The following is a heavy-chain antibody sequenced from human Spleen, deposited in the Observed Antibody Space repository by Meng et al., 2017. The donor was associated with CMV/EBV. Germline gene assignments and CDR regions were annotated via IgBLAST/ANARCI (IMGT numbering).Heavy chain of an antibody. D-gene: IGHD2-21*01. CDR1: GFTVTTNY. CDR3: ARDRFMCGGDCYPS. V-gene: IGHV3-53*01. J-gene: IGHJ3*01. CDR2: IYTGGSR. Sequence: GESLKISCAASGFTVTTNYMSWVRQAPGKGLEWVSVIYTGGSRHYADSVKGRFTISRDNSKNTVYLQMNSLRAEDTAVYYCARDRFMCGGDCYPSWGQGTMVTVSS.